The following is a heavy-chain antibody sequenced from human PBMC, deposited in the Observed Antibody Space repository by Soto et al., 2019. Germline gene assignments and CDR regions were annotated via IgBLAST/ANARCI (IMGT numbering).Heavy chain of an antibody. CDR2: INWNGGST. V-gene: IGHV3-20*01. D-gene: IGHD5-12*01. CDR1: GFTFDDYG. J-gene: IGHJ3*02. CDR3: ARVLGSGYDVADRLYAFDI. Sequence: GGSLRLSCAASGFTFDDYGMSWVRQAPGKGLEWVSGINWNGGSTGYADSVKGRFTISRDNAKNSLYLQMNSLRAEDTALYHCARVLGSGYDVADRLYAFDIWGQGTMVTVSS.